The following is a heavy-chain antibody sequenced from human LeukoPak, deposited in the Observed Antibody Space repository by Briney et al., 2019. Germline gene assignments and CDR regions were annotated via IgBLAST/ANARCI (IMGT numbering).Heavy chain of an antibody. V-gene: IGHV1-2*02. Sequence: GASVKVSCKASGYTFTGYDMHWVRQAPGQGLEWMGWMNPNSGGTNYAQKFQGRVTMTRDTSIGTAYMELSRLRSDDTAVYYCARVLGYCSSTSCYTEGAFDYWGQGTLVTVSS. CDR1: GYTFTGYD. CDR2: MNPNSGGT. D-gene: IGHD2-2*02. CDR3: ARVLGYCSSTSCYTEGAFDY. J-gene: IGHJ4*02.